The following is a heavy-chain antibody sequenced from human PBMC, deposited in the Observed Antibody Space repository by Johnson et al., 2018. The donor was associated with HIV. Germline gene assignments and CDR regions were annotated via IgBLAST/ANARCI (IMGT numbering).Heavy chain of an antibody. Sequence: QVQLVESGGGLIQPGGSLRLSCAASGFTVTSTYMSWVRQAPGKGLEWVAVISYDGSNKYYADSVKGRFTISRDNSKNTLYLQMNSLRAEDTAVYYGARGGFMIVVGDAFDICGQGAKVTVS. D-gene: IGHD3-22*01. J-gene: IGHJ3*02. CDR1: GFTVTSTY. CDR2: ISYDGSNK. V-gene: IGHV3-30-3*01. CDR3: ARGGFMIVVGDAFDI.